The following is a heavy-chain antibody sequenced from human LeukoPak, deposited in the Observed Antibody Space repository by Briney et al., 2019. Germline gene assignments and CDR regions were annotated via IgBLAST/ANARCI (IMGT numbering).Heavy chain of an antibody. J-gene: IGHJ4*02. D-gene: IGHD1-14*01. CDR2: INPNSGGT. CDR1: GYTFTGYY. V-gene: IGHV1-2*02. CDR3: ARTGY. Sequence: ASVKVSCKASGYTFTGYYMHWMRQAPGQGLEWMGWINPNSGGTNYAQKFQGRVTMTRDTSIYTTYMELSRLTSDDTAVYFCARTGYWGQGTLVTASS.